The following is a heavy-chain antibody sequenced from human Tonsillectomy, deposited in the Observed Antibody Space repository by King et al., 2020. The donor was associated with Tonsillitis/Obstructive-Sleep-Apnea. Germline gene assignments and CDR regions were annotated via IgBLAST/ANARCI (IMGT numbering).Heavy chain of an antibody. J-gene: IGHJ6*03. CDR3: ARGGYSSPPYYYYMDV. CDR2: INPNSGGT. V-gene: IGHV1-2*04. Sequence: VQLVESGAEVKKPGASVKVSCKASGYTFTGYYMHWVRQAPGQGLEWMGWINPNSGGTNYAQKFQGWVTMTRDTSISTAYVELSRLSTDDTAVYYCARGGYSSPPYYYYMDVWGKGTTVTVSS. CDR1: GYTFTGYY. D-gene: IGHD5-18*01.